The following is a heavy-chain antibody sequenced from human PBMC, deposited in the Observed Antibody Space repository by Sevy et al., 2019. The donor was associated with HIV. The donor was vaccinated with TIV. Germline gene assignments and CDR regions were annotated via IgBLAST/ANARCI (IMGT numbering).Heavy chain of an antibody. CDR1: GFTFSNYW. V-gene: IGHV3-7*01. Sequence: GRSLRLSCAASGFTFSNYWMSWVRQAPGKGLEWVANIKQGGSEKYYVDSVKGRFTISRDNAKNSLYLQMNSLRVEDTAVYYCARGGDDGAFDIWGQGTMVTVSS. D-gene: IGHD2-21*02. CDR3: ARGGDDGAFDI. J-gene: IGHJ3*02. CDR2: IKQGGSEK.